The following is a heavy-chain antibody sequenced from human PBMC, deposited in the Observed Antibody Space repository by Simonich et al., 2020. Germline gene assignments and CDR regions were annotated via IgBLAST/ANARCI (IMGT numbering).Heavy chain of an antibody. CDR2: INHSGST. CDR1: GGSFSGYY. J-gene: IGHJ3*02. CDR3: ARGKGWKNAFDI. D-gene: IGHD1-1*01. Sequence: QVQLQQWGAGLLKPSETLSLTGAVYGGSFSGYYWSWIRQPPGKGLEWIGEINHSGSTNYNPSLKSRVTISVDTSKNQFSLKLGSVTAADTAVYYCARGKGWKNAFDIWGQGTMVTVSS. V-gene: IGHV4-34*01.